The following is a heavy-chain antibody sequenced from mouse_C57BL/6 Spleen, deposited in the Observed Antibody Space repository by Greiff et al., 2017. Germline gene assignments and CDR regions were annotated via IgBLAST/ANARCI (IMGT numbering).Heavy chain of an antibody. CDR1: GYAFSSSW. V-gene: IGHV1-82*01. D-gene: IGHD3-2*02. Sequence: QVQLQQSGPELVKPGASVKISCKASGYAFSSSWMNWVKQRPGKGLEWIGRIYPGDGDTNYNGKFKGKATLTADKSSSPAYMQLSSLTSEDSAVYFCARSAQATSAWFAYWGQGTLVTVSA. CDR3: ARSAQATSAWFAY. CDR2: IYPGDGDT. J-gene: IGHJ3*01.